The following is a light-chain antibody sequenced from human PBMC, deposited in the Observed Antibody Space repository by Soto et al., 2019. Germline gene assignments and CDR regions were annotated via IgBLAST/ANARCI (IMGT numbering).Light chain of an antibody. J-gene: IGKJ1*01. CDR1: QTISSW. V-gene: IGKV1-5*03. CDR3: QQSSEATWT. CDR2: KAS. Sequence: DIQIAQSPATLSPSVPDRVTITCRASQTISSWLAWYQQKPGKAPKLLIYKASTLKSGVPSRFSGSGSGTDFTLTISSLQPEDFATYYCQQSSEATWTFGQGTKVDIK.